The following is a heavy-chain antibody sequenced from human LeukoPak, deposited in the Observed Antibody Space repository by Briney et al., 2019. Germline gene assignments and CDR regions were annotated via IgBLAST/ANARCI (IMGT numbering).Heavy chain of an antibody. CDR1: GFTFSSYS. Sequence: GGPLRLSCAASGFTFSSYSMNWVRQAPGKGLEWVSSISSSSSYIYYADSVKGRFTISRDNAKNSLYLQMNSLRAEDTAVYYCARGSQDITGSSDYWGQGTLVTVSS. D-gene: IGHD1-20*01. CDR3: ARGSQDITGSSDY. V-gene: IGHV3-21*01. J-gene: IGHJ4*02. CDR2: ISSSSSYI.